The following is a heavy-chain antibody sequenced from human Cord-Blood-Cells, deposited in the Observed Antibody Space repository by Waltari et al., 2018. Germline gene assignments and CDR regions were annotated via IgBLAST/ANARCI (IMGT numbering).Heavy chain of an antibody. Sequence: EVQLLESGGGLVQPGGSLRLSCAASGFTFSSYAMSWVPQAPGQGLEWVSAISGSGGSTYYADSVKGRFTISRDNSKNTLYLQMNSLRAEDTAVYYCAKDPYDILTGYYIAFDIWGQGTMVTVSS. J-gene: IGHJ3*02. V-gene: IGHV3-23*01. CDR3: AKDPYDILTGYYIAFDI. CDR1: GFTFSSYA. CDR2: ISGSGGST. D-gene: IGHD3-9*01.